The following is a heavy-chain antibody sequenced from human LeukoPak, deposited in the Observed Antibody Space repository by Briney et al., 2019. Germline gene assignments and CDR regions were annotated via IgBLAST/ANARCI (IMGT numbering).Heavy chain of an antibody. CDR1: GGSFSGYY. CDR3: ARATYDSSGYLHYYYMDV. Sequence: PSETLSLTCAVYGGSFSGYYWSWIRQPPGKGLEWIGEINHSGSTNYNPSLKSRVTISVDTSKNQFSLKLSSVTAADTAVYYCARATYDSSGYLHYYYMDVWGKGTTVTVSS. CDR2: INHSGST. D-gene: IGHD3-22*01. J-gene: IGHJ6*03. V-gene: IGHV4-34*01.